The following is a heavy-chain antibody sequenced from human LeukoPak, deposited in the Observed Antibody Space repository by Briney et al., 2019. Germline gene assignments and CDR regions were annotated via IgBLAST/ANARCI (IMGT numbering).Heavy chain of an antibody. D-gene: IGHD6-6*01. V-gene: IGHV3-33*01. Sequence: GGSLRLSCVASGFSFSTHGMHWVRQAPGKGLDWVAIIWYDGSHINYADSVKGRFTISRDNAKNSVYLQMNSLRVEDTAVYSCVRDSPFDSSSGELDNWGRGTLVTVSS. CDR2: IWYDGSHI. J-gene: IGHJ4*02. CDR1: GFSFSTHG. CDR3: VRDSPFDSSSGELDN.